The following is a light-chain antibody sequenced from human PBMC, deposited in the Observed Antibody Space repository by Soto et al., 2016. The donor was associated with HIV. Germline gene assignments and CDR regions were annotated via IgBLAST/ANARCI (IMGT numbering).Light chain of an antibody. CDR1: QGVNNH. CDR3: LQHNSYPRT. Sequence: DIQMTQSPSALSASVGDRVTITCRASQGVNNHLAWFQQKPGKVPKRLIYGSSSLQSGVPPRFSGSGSGTEFTLTISSLQPEDFATYYCLQHNSYPRTFGQGTKVEIK. V-gene: IGKV1-17*03. CDR2: GSS. J-gene: IGKJ1*01.